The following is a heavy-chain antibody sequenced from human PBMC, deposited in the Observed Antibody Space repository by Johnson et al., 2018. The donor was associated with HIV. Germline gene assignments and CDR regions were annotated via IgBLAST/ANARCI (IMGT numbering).Heavy chain of an antibody. D-gene: IGHD1-1*01. CDR2: IYSGGST. V-gene: IGHV3-66*01. J-gene: IGHJ3*02. CDR1: GFTVSSNY. CDR3: ARKKATVFSTTSTNYAFDI. Sequence: VQLVESGGGVVRPGGSLRLSCAASGFTVSSNYMSWVRQAPGKGLEWVSVIYSGGSTYYADSVKGRFTISRDNSKNTLYHQMNILRAEDTAVYYCARKKATVFSTTSTNYAFDIWGQGTMVTVSS.